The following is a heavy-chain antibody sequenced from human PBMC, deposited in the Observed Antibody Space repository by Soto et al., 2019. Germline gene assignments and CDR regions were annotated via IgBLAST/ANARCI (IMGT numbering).Heavy chain of an antibody. V-gene: IGHV3-23*01. J-gene: IGHJ5*02. D-gene: IGHD2-15*01. CDR3: AKYQDIVVVVAAFEP. Sequence: GGSLRLSCAASGFTFSSYAMSWVRQAPGKGLEWVSAISGSGGSTYYADSVKGRFTISRDNSKNTLYLQMNSLRAEDTAVYYCAKYQDIVVVVAAFEPWGQGTLVTVSS. CDR1: GFTFSSYA. CDR2: ISGSGGST.